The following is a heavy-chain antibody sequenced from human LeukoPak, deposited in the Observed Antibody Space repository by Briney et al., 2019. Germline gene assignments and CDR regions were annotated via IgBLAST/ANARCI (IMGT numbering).Heavy chain of an antibody. J-gene: IGHJ3*02. CDR1: GGSISSSSYY. D-gene: IGHD3-22*01. Sequence: QASETLSLTCTVSGGSISSSSYYWGWIRQPPGKGLEWIGSTYYSGSTYYNPSLKSRVSISVDTSKNQFSLKLRSVTAADTAVYYCASAYYYDSSGYPDAFDIWGQGTMVTVSS. CDR2: TYYSGST. V-gene: IGHV4-39*01. CDR3: ASAYYYDSSGYPDAFDI.